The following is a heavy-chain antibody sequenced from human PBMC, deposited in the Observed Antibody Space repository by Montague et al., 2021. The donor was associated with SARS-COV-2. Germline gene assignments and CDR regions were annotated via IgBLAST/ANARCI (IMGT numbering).Heavy chain of an antibody. CDR2: IDPSDSYT. J-gene: IGHJ6*03. CDR3: ARLESGHYYGSGSPNYMDV. D-gene: IGHD3-10*01. Sequence: QSGAEVKKPGESLRISCKGSGYSFTSYWISWVRQMPGRGLEWMGRIDPSDSYTNYSPSFQGRVTISADKSISTAYLQWSSLKASDTAMYYCARLESGHYYGSGSPNYMDVWGKGTTVTVSS. CDR1: GYSFTSYW. V-gene: IGHV5-10-1*01.